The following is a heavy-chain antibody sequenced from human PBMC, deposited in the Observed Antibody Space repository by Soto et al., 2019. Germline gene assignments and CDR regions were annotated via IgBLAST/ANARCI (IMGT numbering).Heavy chain of an antibody. Sequence: QVQLQESGPGLVKPSGTLSLSCAVSGGSISSGNWWSWVRQPPGKGLEWIGEIYHSGSTNYNPSLKSRVTISSVTAADTAVYYCASSKAYYGSGSYYSYWFDPWGQGILVTVSS. V-gene: IGHV4-4*02. CDR1: GGSISSGNW. J-gene: IGHJ5*02. CDR2: IYHSGST. D-gene: IGHD3-10*01. CDR3: SYWFDP.